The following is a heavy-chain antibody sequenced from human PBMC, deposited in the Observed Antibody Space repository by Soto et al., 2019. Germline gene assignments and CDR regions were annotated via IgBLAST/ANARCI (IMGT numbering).Heavy chain of an antibody. CDR1: GFTFDTYA. V-gene: IGHV3-23*01. Sequence: GGSLRLSCAASGFTFDTYALNWVRQAPGKGLEWVSAIGSSGSTYYADSVKGRFTISRDTPKKTLYLQMNSLRVEDTAKYYCAKGFRSLEWYSLAPFDYWGQGALVTVSS. CDR2: IGSSGST. J-gene: IGHJ4*02. CDR3: AKGFRSLEWYSLAPFDY. D-gene: IGHD3-3*01.